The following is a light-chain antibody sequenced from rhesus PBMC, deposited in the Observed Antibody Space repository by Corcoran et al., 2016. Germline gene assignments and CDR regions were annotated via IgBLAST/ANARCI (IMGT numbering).Light chain of an antibody. CDR1: QGISSY. V-gene: IGKV1-25*01. Sequence: DIQMTQSPSSLSASVGDTVTITCRASQGISSYLAWYQQKPGKAPKLQIYKASTLQSGVPPRFSGSGSGTDFTLTISSLQPEDFATYCCQQHNSYPFGGGTKVEIK. CDR2: KAS. J-gene: IGKJ4*01. CDR3: QQHNSYP.